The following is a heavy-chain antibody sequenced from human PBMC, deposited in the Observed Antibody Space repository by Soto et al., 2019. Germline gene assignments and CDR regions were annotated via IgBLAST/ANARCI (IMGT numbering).Heavy chain of an antibody. J-gene: IGHJ6*02. CDR1: GYSFTDYH. CDR3: ARGDSTDCSNGVCSFFYNHDMDV. Sequence: ASVKVSCKASGYSFTDYHIHWVRQAPGQGLEWLGRINPKSGGTSTAQKFQGWVTMTTDTSISTASMELTRLTSDDSAIYYCARGDSTDCSNGVCSFFYNHDMDVWGQGTTVTVSS. D-gene: IGHD2-8*01. CDR2: INPKSGGT. V-gene: IGHV1-2*04.